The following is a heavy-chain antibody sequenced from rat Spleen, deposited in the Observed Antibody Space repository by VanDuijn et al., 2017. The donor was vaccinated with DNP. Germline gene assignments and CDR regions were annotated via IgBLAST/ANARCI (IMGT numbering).Heavy chain of an antibody. Sequence: EVQLVESGGGLVQPGRSLKLSCAASGFTFSNYDMAWVRQAPPKGLEWVASISSSGGSPYSRNSVKGRFTVSRINAKSTLYLQMDNLRSEDTATYYCASSYYYDGSYYPFAYWGQGTLVTVSS. J-gene: IGHJ3*01. CDR2: ISSSGGSP. CDR1: GFTFSNYD. D-gene: IGHD1-12*02. V-gene: IGHV5-25*01. CDR3: ASSYYYDGSYYPFAY.